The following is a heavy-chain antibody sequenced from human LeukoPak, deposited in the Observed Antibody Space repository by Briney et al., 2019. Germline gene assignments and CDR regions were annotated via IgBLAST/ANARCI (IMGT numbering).Heavy chain of an antibody. J-gene: IGHJ4*02. D-gene: IGHD6-13*01. CDR3: ARAAAIAAALDY. CDR2: INHSGST. Sequence: SETLSLTCAVYGGSFSGYYWSWIRQPPGNGLEWIGEINHSGSTNYNPSLKSRVTISVDTSKNQFSLKLSSVTAADTAVYYCARAAAIAAALDYWGQGTLVTVSS. V-gene: IGHV4-34*01. CDR1: GGSFSGYY.